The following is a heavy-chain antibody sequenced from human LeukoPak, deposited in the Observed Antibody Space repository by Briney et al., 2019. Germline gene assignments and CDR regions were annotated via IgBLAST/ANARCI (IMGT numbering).Heavy chain of an antibody. CDR2: INHSGST. D-gene: IGHD1-1*01. Sequence: SETLSLTCAVSGGSISSSNWWSWVRQPPGKGLEWIGEINHSGSTNYNPSLKSRVTISVDTSKNQFSLKLSSVTAADTAVYYCARIWRLWGQGTLVTVSS. CDR1: GGSISSSNW. V-gene: IGHV4-4*02. J-gene: IGHJ4*02. CDR3: ARIWRL.